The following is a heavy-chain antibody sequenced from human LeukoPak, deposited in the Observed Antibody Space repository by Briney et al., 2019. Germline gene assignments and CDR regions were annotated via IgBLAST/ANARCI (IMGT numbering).Heavy chain of an antibody. D-gene: IGHD3-9*01. CDR2: ISGSGCST. CDR3: ATALNVLRYFDWLSGWRGDAFDI. Sequence: PGGSLRLSCAASGFTFSSYGMSWVRQAPGKGPERVSAISGSGCSTYYADSVKGRFTISRDNSKNTLYLQMNSLRAEDTAVYYCATALNVLRYFDWLSGWRGDAFDIWGQGTMVTVSS. J-gene: IGHJ3*02. V-gene: IGHV3-23*01. CDR1: GFTFSSYG.